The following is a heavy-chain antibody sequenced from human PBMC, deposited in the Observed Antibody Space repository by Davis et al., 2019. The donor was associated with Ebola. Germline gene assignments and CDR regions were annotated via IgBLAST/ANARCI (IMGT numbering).Heavy chain of an antibody. V-gene: IGHV1-3*01. CDR2: IHAGNGDT. Sequence: AASVKVSCKASGYTFTNYAIHWVRQAPGQRLEWMGWIHAGNGDTKNSLELQDRVTITRDKCATTAYLDLSSLISGDRSMYYCAREGSGWHGGFDSWGQGTLVTVSS. J-gene: IGHJ4*02. CDR1: GYTFTNYA. CDR3: AREGSGWHGGFDS. D-gene: IGHD6-19*01.